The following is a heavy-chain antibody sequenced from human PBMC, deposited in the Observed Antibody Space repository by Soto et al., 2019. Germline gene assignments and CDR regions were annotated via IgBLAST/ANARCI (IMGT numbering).Heavy chain of an antibody. D-gene: IGHD6-13*01. V-gene: IGHV3-13*04. CDR2: IGTAGDT. J-gene: IGHJ6*02. Sequence: GSLRLSCAASGFTFSSYGMHWVRQAPGKGLEWVSAIGTAGDTYYPGSVKGRFTISRENAKNSLYLQMNSLRAGDTAVYYCARDRTRYSSSYGMDVWGQGTTVTVSS. CDR3: ARDRTRYSSSYGMDV. CDR1: GFTFSSYG.